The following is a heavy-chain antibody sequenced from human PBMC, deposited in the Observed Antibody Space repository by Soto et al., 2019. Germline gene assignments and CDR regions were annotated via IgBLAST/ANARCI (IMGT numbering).Heavy chain of an antibody. V-gene: IGHV3-21*01. J-gene: IGHJ4*02. D-gene: IGHD2-15*01. CDR2: ITSDSSDI. Sequence: LRLSCAASGITFRSYSMIWVRQAPGKGLEWVASITSDSSDIYYEDSVKGRFTISRDNGENSLYLQMTSLGAEDTGVYYCATTYCSGGYCFSSEYWGQGVLVTVSS. CDR3: ATTYCSGGYCFSSEY. CDR1: GITFRSYS.